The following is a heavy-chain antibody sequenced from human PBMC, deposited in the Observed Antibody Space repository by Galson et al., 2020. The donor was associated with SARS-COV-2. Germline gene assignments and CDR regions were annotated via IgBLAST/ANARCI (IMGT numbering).Heavy chain of an antibody. D-gene: IGHD4-4*01. CDR3: AKLLDYSNGGGGDYMDV. J-gene: IGHJ6*03. Sequence: GGSLRLSCAASGFTFDDYAMHWVRQAPGKGLEWVSGISWNSGSIGYADSVKGRFTISRDNAKNSLYLQMNSLRAEDTALYYCAKLLDYSNGGGGDYMDVWGKGTTVTVSS. CDR2: ISWNSGSI. V-gene: IGHV3-9*01. CDR1: GFTFDDYA.